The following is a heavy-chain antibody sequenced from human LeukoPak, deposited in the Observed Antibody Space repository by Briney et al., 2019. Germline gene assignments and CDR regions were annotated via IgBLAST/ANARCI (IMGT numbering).Heavy chain of an antibody. D-gene: IGHD3-9*01. Sequence: PGGSLRLSCAASGFTFSNSGMSWVRQAPGKGLEWVANINQDGSEKNCVDSVKGRFTISRDNSKNTLYLQMNSLRAEDTTVYYCARAQTGYPPDYWGQGTLVTVSS. V-gene: IGHV3-7*02. CDR2: INQDGSEK. CDR1: GFTFSNSG. CDR3: ARAQTGYPPDY. J-gene: IGHJ4*02.